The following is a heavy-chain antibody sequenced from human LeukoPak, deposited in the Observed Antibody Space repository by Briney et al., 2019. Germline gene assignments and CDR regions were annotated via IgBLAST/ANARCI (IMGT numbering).Heavy chain of an antibody. Sequence: GGSLRLSCAASGFTVSSNYMSWVRQAPGKGLEWVSVIYSGGSTYYADSVKGRFTISRDNSKNTLYLQMNSLRAEDTAVYYCARGYYYDSSGLDYWGQGTLVTVSS. D-gene: IGHD3-22*01. CDR2: IYSGGST. CDR3: ARGYYYDSSGLDY. J-gene: IGHJ4*02. CDR1: GFTVSSNY. V-gene: IGHV3-53*01.